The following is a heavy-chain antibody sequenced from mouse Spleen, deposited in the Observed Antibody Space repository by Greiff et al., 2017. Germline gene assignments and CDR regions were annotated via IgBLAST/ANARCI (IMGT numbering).Heavy chain of an antibody. D-gene: IGHD3-3*01. Sequence: VQLQQPGAELVMPGASVKLSCKASGYTFTSYWMHWVKQRPGQGLEWIGEIDPSDSYTNYNQKFKGKATLTVDKSSSTAYMQLSSLTSEDSAVYYCARRAGTSLYWYFDVWGAGTTVTVSS. CDR2: IDPSDSYT. CDR3: ARRAGTSLYWYFDV. CDR1: GYTFTSYW. V-gene: IGHV1-69*01. J-gene: IGHJ1*01.